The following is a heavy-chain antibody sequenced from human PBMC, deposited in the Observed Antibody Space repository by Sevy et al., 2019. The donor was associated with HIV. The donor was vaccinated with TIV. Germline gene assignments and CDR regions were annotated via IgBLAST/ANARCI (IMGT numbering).Heavy chain of an antibody. Sequence: ASVKVSCKASGYTFTGYYMHWVRQAPGQGLEWMGRINPNSGGTNYAQKFQGRVTMTRDTSISTAYMELSRLRSDDTAVYYCARRSRYCSRSSCHANYYYGMDVWGQGTTVTVSS. D-gene: IGHD2-2*01. V-gene: IGHV1-2*06. J-gene: IGHJ6*02. CDR1: GYTFTGYY. CDR2: INPNSGGT. CDR3: ARRSRYCSRSSCHANYYYGMDV.